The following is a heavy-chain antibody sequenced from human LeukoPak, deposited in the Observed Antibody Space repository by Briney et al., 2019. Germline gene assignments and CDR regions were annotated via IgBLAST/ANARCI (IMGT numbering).Heavy chain of an antibody. V-gene: IGHV3-23*01. D-gene: IGHD6-19*01. Sequence: GGSLRLSCATSGFTFSSYAMSWLRQGPGKGPEWVSSLSGSDRTTYYADSVKGRFTISRDNSKNTLYLQMSSLRGEDTAVYYCAKVSSGWSLDYWGQGTLVTVSS. CDR2: LSGSDRTT. J-gene: IGHJ4*02. CDR1: GFTFSSYA. CDR3: AKVSSGWSLDY.